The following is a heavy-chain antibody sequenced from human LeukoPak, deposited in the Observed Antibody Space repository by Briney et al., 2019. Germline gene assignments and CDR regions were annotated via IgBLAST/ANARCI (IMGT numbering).Heavy chain of an antibody. CDR1: GFRFSSYE. J-gene: IGHJ6*02. D-gene: IGHD3-10*01. CDR2: ISSSGTSTR. CDR3: ARVRKGLLGMDV. V-gene: IGHV3-48*03. Sequence: PGGSLRLSCTASGFRFSSYEMNCVREAPGKGLEGVSYISSSGTSTRYYADAVKGRLTVSRDNAKNSLDLQMNSLRVEDTAVYYCARVRKGLLGMDVWGQGTTVTVSS.